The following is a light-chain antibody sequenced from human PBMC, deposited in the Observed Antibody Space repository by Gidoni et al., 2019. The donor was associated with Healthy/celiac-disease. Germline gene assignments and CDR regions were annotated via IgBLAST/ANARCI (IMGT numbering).Light chain of an antibody. CDR1: QSISSY. Sequence: DIQTTQSPSPLSASVGDRVTITCRASQSISSYLNWYQQKPGKAHKLLNYAASSLQSGVPSRFGSGGSGADFTITISRLQHEDFATYCCQQSCCTLTFXEXTKVEIK. CDR3: QQSCCTLT. V-gene: IGKV1-39*01. CDR2: AAS. J-gene: IGKJ4*01.